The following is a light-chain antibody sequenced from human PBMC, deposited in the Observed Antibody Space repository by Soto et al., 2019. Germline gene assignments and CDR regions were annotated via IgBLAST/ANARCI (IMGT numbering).Light chain of an antibody. CDR3: AAWDDSLIVA. CDR2: SNN. V-gene: IGLV1-44*01. Sequence: QSVLTQPPSASGTPGQRVTISGSGSSSNTGSNTVNWYQHHPGTAPKLLIYSNNQRPSGVPDRFSGTKSGTSASLAISGLQSEDEADYYCAAWDDSLIVAFGGGTKVTVL. CDR1: SSNTGSNT. J-gene: IGLJ3*02.